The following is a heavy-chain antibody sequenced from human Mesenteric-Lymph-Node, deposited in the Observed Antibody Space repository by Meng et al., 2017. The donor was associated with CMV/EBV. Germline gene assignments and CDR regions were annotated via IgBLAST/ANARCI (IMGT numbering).Heavy chain of an antibody. CDR1: GGTFSSYT. CDR2: IIPIRGIA. Sequence: QVKLVQSGAEVKKPGSSVKVSCKASGGTFSSYTISWVRQAPGQGLEWMGRIIPIRGIANYAQKFRGRVTITADKSTSTAYMELSSLRSEDTAVYYCAGGIAAAGSRWFDPWGQGTLVTVSS. V-gene: IGHV1-69*02. J-gene: IGHJ5*02. CDR3: AGGIAAAGSRWFDP. D-gene: IGHD6-13*01.